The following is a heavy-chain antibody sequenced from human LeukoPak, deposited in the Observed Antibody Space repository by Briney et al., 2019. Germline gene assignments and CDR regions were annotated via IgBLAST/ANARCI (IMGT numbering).Heavy chain of an antibody. D-gene: IGHD1-1*01. J-gene: IGHJ4*02. Sequence: GGSLRLSCAASGFTFSSYAMSWVRQAPGKGMEWVSAISGSGGSTYYADSVRGRFTISRDNSKNTLYLQMNSLRAEDTAVYYCAKDPWYNWNDDWGYYFDYWGQGTLVTVSS. CDR2: ISGSGGST. CDR3: AKDPWYNWNDDWGYYFDY. CDR1: GFTFSSYA. V-gene: IGHV3-23*01.